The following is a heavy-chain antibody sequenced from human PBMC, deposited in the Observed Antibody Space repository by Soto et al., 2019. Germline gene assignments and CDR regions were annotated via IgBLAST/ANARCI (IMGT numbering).Heavy chain of an antibody. CDR3: AKDRKWLLLRTLAGFDY. Sequence: GGSLRLSCAASGFTFSSYGMHWVRQAPGKGLEWVAVISYDGSNKYYADSVKGRFTISRDNSKNTLYLQMNSLRAEDTVVYYCAKDRKWLLLRTLAGFDYWGQGTLVTVSS. J-gene: IGHJ4*02. D-gene: IGHD3-22*01. CDR2: ISYDGSNK. CDR1: GFTFSSYG. V-gene: IGHV3-30*18.